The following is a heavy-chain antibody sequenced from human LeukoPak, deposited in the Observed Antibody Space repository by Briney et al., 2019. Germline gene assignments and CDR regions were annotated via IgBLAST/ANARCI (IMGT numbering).Heavy chain of an antibody. CDR1: GFTFSSYW. J-gene: IGHJ5*01. CDR2: ISPRGDIT. CDR3: AKDDAWIRFAS. V-gene: IGHV3-23*01. D-gene: IGHD5-12*01. Sequence: GGALILSCAASGFTFSSYWMSWVRQAPGKGLEWVSGISPRGDITYYTDSVKGRFTVSRDNFKNTVHLQVNSLRPEDTAVYFCAKDDAWIRFASWGQGILVTVSS.